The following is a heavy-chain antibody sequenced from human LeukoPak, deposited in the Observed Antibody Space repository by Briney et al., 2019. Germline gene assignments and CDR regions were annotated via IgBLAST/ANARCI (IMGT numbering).Heavy chain of an antibody. CDR1: GFTFSSYA. J-gene: IGHJ4*02. CDR2: INTDSNGGST. CDR3: SVGEWLSSYYFDY. V-gene: IGHV3-64*01. D-gene: IGHD3-3*01. Sequence: PGGSLRLSCAASGFTFSSYAMHWVRQAPGKGLEYVSGINTDSNGGSTYYTNSVKGRFTISRDNSKNTLYLQMGSLRAEDMAVYSRSVGEWLSSYYFDYWGQGTLVTVSS.